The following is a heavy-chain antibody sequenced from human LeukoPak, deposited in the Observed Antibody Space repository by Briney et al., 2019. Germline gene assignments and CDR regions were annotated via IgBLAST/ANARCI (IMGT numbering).Heavy chain of an antibody. CDR2: INPSGDNT. D-gene: IGHD2-8*01. V-gene: IGHV1-46*01. Sequence: ASVKVSCKASGYTFTNYYIHWVRQAPGQGLEWMGIINPSGDNTWYAQKFQGRVTMTRDMSTSTAYMELSRLRSDDTAVYYCARPVLMVYAKNDAFDIWGQGTMVTVSS. CDR3: ARPVLMVYAKNDAFDI. J-gene: IGHJ3*02. CDR1: GYTFTNYY.